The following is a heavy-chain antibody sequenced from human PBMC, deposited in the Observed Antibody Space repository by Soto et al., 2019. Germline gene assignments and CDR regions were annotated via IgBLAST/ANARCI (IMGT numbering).Heavy chain of an antibody. CDR3: ARHRAMGKLPGPLTPFDY. D-gene: IGHD5-18*01. V-gene: IGHV4-34*01. CDR2: INHSGST. Sequence: SETLSLTCAVYGGSCSGYSWTWIRQPPGTGLEWIGEINHSGSTNYNPSLKSRVTISVDTSKNQFSLNLSSVTASYTAVYYCARHRAMGKLPGPLTPFDYWGQGTLVT. J-gene: IGHJ4*02. CDR1: GGSCSGYS.